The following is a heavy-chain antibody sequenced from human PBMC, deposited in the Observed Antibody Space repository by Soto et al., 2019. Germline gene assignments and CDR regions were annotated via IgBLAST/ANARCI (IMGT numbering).Heavy chain of an antibody. Sequence: PGGSLRLSCAASGFTFSSYAMHWVRQAPGKGPEWVAVISYDGSNKYYADSVKGRFTISRDNSKNTLYLQMNSLRAEDTAVYYCARGGGSYYNAFDYWGQGTLVTVSS. CDR2: ISYDGSNK. D-gene: IGHD1-26*01. CDR1: GFTFSSYA. J-gene: IGHJ4*02. CDR3: ARGGGSYYNAFDY. V-gene: IGHV3-30-3*01.